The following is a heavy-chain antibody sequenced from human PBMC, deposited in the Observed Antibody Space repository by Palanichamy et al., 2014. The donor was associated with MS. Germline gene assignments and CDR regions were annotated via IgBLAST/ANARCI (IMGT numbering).Heavy chain of an antibody. V-gene: IGHV4-59*08. CDR1: GGSISSYY. D-gene: IGHD3-9*01. CDR3: ARLGRYYDILTGYLLYYFDY. Sequence: QVQLQESGPGLVKPSETLSLTCTVSGGSISSYYWSWIRQPPGKGLEWIGYIYYSGGTNYNPSLKSRVTISVDTSKNQFSLKLSSVTAADTAVYYCARLGRYYDILTGYLLYYFDYWGQGTLVTVSS. J-gene: IGHJ4*02. CDR2: IYYSGGT.